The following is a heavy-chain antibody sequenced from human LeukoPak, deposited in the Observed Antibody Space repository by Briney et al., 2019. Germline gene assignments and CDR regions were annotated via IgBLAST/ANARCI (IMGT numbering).Heavy chain of an antibody. CDR1: GYTFTGYY. V-gene: IGHV1-2*02. CDR3: ARVAGRGWGTSGSYPY. D-gene: IGHD3-10*01. Sequence: GASVKVSCKASGYTFTGYYMHWVRQAPGQGLEWMGWINPNSGGTNYAQKFQGRVTMTRDTSISTAYMELSRLRSDDTAVYYCARVAGRGWGTSGSYPYWGQGTLVTVSS. CDR2: INPNSGGT. J-gene: IGHJ4*02.